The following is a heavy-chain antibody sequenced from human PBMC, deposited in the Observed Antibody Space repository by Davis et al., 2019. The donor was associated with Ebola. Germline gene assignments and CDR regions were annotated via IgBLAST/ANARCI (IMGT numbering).Heavy chain of an antibody. CDR1: GGSFSGYY. CDR3: ARERGYCSGGSCYSDFDY. J-gene: IGHJ4*02. V-gene: IGHV4-34*01. CDR2: ISHSGST. D-gene: IGHD2-15*01. Sequence: MPSETLSLTCAVYGGSFSGYYWSWIRQPPGKGLEWIGEISHSGSTSYNPSLKSRVTISVDTSKNQFSLKLSSVTAADTAVYYCARERGYCSGGSCYSDFDYWGQGTLVTVSS.